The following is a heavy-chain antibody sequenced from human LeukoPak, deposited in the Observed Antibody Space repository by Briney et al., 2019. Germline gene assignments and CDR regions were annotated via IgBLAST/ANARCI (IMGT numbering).Heavy chain of an antibody. J-gene: IGHJ5*02. CDR3: ARSSWQNDIFFDP. CDR2: IYYSGST. V-gene: IGHV4-59*08. CDR1: GGSISSYY. Sequence: PSETLSLTCTVSGGSISSYYWSWIRQLPGKGLEWIGYIYYSGSTNYNPSLKSRVTISVDTSKNQFSLKLSSVTAADTAVYYCARSSWQNDIFFDPWGQGTLVTVSS. D-gene: IGHD2-21*01.